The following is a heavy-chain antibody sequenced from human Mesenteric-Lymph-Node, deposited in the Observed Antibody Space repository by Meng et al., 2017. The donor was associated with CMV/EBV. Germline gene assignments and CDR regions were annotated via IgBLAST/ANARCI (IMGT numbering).Heavy chain of an antibody. V-gene: IGHV2-5*02. CDR2: IYWDDDK. CDR3: AHTGGSGSFPY. D-gene: IGHD3-10*01. Sequence: CTFSGFALSSSGVGVGWIRQTPGKALEWLALIYWDDDKLYSPSLKSRLTITKGTSKNQVVLTMTNMDPLDTATHYCAHTGGSGSFPYWGQGILVTVSS. J-gene: IGHJ4*02. CDR1: GFALSSSGVG.